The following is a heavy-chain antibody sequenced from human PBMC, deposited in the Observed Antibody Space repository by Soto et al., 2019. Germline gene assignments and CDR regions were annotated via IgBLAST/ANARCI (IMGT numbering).Heavy chain of an antibody. D-gene: IGHD6-13*01. CDR3: ARDXSSSYYTGKDYYYGMDV. V-gene: IGHV1-2*02. Sequence: GASVKVSCKASGYTFTGYYMHWVRQAPGQGLEWMGWINPNSGGTNYAQKFQGRVTMTRDTSISTAYMELSRLRSDDTAVYYCARDXSSSYYTGKDYYYGMDVWGQGTTVTVSS. J-gene: IGHJ6*02. CDR1: GYTFTGYY. CDR2: INPNSGGT.